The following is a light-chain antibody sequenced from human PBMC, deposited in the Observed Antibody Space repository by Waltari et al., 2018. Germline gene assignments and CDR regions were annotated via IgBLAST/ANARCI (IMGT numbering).Light chain of an antibody. CDR1: QSVSSTY. Sequence: EIVLTQSPGTLSLSPGERATLSCRASQSVSSTYLAWYQQKPGQAPRLLICRTSTRATGIPDRFSGSGYGTDFTLTISRLEPEDFAVYYCQQYGTSTLTFGGGTKVEIK. V-gene: IGKV3-20*01. J-gene: IGKJ4*01. CDR3: QQYGTSTLT. CDR2: RTS.